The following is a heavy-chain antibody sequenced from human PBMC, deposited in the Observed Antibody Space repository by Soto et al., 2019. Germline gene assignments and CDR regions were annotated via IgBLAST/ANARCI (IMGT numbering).Heavy chain of an antibody. V-gene: IGHV1-69*02. CDR3: ARYSGYDLKDPGGDYFDY. CDR1: GGTSSSYT. Sequence: ASVKVSCKASGGTSSSYTISWVRQAPGQGLEWMGRIIPILGIANYAQKFQGRVTITADKSTSTAYMELSSLRSEDTAAYYCARYSGYDLKDPGGDYFDYWGQGTLVTVSS. J-gene: IGHJ4*02. CDR2: IIPILGIA. D-gene: IGHD5-12*01.